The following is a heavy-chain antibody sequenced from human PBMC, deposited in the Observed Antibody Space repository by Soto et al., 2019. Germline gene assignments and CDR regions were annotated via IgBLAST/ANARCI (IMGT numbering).Heavy chain of an antibody. D-gene: IGHD3-3*01. V-gene: IGHV4-34*01. CDR1: GGSFSGYY. J-gene: IGHJ4*02. CDR2: INHSGST. Sequence: SETLSLTCAVYGGSFSGYYWSWIRQPPGKGLEWIGEINHSGSTNYNPSVKSRGTISVDTSKNQFSLKLSSVTAADTAVYYCARDVTIFGVVTVPGDYWGQGTLVTVSS. CDR3: ARDVTIFGVVTVPGDY.